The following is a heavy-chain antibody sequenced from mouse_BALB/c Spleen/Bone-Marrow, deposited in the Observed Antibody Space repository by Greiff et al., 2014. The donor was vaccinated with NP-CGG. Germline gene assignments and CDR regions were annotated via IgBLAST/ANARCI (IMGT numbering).Heavy chain of an antibody. CDR1: CFNIKDTY. Sequence: VQLKESGAELVKPGASVKLSFTASCFNIKDTYMHWVKQRPEQGLEWIGRIDPANGNTKYDPKFQGKATITADTSSNTAYLQLSSLTSEDTAVYYCAIYYYGSSGFAYWGQGTLVTVSA. J-gene: IGHJ3*01. V-gene: IGHV14-3*02. CDR3: AIYYYGSSGFAY. CDR2: IDPANGNT. D-gene: IGHD1-1*01.